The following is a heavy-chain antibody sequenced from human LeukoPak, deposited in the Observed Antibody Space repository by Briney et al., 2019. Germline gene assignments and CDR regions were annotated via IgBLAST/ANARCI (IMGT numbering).Heavy chain of an antibody. Sequence: SETLSLTWAVYGGSFSGYYWSWIRQPPGKGLEWIGEINHSGSTNYNPSLKSRVTISVDTSKNQFSLKLSSVTAADTAVYYCARAPYSSSSRGYYYYYYMDVWGKGTTVTVSS. V-gene: IGHV4-34*01. CDR1: GGSFSGYY. J-gene: IGHJ6*03. CDR3: ARAPYSSSSRGYYYYYYMDV. D-gene: IGHD6-6*01. CDR2: INHSGST.